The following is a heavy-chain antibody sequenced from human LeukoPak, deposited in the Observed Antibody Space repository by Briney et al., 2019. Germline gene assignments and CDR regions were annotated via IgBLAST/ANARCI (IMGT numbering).Heavy chain of an antibody. D-gene: IGHD6-13*01. J-gene: IGHJ2*01. CDR1: GGTFSSYA. CDR3: ARDPRPPFGVSSWYGGLNWYFDL. Sequence: GSSVKVSCKASGGTFSSYAISWVRQAPGQGLEWMGGIIPIFGTANYAQKFQGRVTITADESTSTAYMELSSLRSEDTAVYYCARDPRPPFGVSSWYGGLNWYFDLWGRGTLVTVSS. V-gene: IGHV1-69*01. CDR2: IIPIFGTA.